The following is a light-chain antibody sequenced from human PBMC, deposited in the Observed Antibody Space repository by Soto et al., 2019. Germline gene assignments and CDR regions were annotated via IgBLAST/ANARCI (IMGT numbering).Light chain of an antibody. CDR2: EVS. CDR1: SSDVGAYNY. CDR3: SSYTTTNTLWV. Sequence: QSALTQPASVSGSPGQSITISCTGTSSDVGAYNYVSWYQQHPGKAPKLLIYEVSDRPSGVSNRFSGSKSGNTASLTISGLQAEDEAVYFCSSYTTTNTLWVFGGGTKLTVL. J-gene: IGLJ3*02. V-gene: IGLV2-14*01.